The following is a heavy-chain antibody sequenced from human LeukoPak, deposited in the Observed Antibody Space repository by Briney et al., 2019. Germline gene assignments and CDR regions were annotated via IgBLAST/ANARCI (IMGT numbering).Heavy chain of an antibody. V-gene: IGHV4-59*01. D-gene: IGHD2-15*01. J-gene: IGHJ3*02. CDR2: IYYSGST. CDR3: ALVVAATLRVNDAFDI. Sequence: PSETLSLTCTVSGGSISSYYWSWIRQPPGKGLEWIGSIYYSGSTNYNPSLKSRVTISIDTSKNQFSLKLSSVTAADTAVYYCALVVAATLRVNDAFDIWGQGTMVTVSS. CDR1: GGSISSYY.